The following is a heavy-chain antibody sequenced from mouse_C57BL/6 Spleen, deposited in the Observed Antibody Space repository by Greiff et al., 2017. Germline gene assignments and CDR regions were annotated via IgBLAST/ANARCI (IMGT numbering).Heavy chain of an antibody. CDR3: ARGGYGSSYPYYFDY. V-gene: IGHV1-55*01. CDR1: GYTFTSYW. Sequence: QVQLKQPGAELVKPGASVKMSCKASGYTFTSYWITWVKQRPGQGLEWIGDIYPGSGSTNYNEKFKSKATLTVDTSSSTAYMQLSSLTSEDSAVYYCARGGYGSSYPYYFDYWGQGTTLTVSS. CDR2: IYPGSGST. J-gene: IGHJ2*01. D-gene: IGHD1-1*01.